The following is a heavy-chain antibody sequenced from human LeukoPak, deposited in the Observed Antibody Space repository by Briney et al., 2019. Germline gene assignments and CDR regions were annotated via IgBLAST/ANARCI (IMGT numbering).Heavy chain of an antibody. CDR1: GFSLSTSGVG. J-gene: IGHJ3*02. Sequence: GSGPTLVNPPQTLTLTCTFSGFSLSTSGVGVGWIRQPPGKALECLPLIYWDDDKRYSPSLKSRLTITKDTSKNQVVLTMTNMDPVDTATYYCAHSVIAAAERNAFDIWGQGTMVTVSS. CDR3: AHSVIAAAERNAFDI. V-gene: IGHV2-5*02. CDR2: IYWDDDK. D-gene: IGHD6-13*01.